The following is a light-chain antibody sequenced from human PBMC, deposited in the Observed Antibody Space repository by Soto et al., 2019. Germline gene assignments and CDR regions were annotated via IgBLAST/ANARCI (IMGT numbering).Light chain of an antibody. Sequence: VLTQPPSVSGAPGQRVTISCTGSSSNIGAGFDVHWYQQFPRTAPKLLIYSNNNRPSGVPDRFSVSKSATSASLAITGLQAADEAHYYCQSYDSSLSAYVFGSGTKLTVL. CDR3: QSYDSSLSAYV. CDR1: SSNIGAGFD. J-gene: IGLJ1*01. V-gene: IGLV1-40*01. CDR2: SNN.